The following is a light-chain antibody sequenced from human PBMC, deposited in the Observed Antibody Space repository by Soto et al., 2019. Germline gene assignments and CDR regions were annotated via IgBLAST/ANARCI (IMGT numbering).Light chain of an antibody. V-gene: IGKV3-20*01. Sequence: EIVLTQSPGTLSLSPGERATLSCRASQSVSSSYLAWYQQKPGQAPRLLIYGASSRATGIPDRFSGSRSGTDFTLTISRLQPEDVAVYYCQQYGSSPPYTFGQGTKLEIK. CDR2: GAS. CDR3: QQYGSSPPYT. J-gene: IGKJ2*01. CDR1: QSVSSSY.